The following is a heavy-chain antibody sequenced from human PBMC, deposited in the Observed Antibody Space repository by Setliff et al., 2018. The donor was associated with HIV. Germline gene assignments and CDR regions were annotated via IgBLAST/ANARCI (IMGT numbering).Heavy chain of an antibody. D-gene: IGHD2-2*01. CDR3: ARDSGALYCSSTSCYAY. CDR2: INPYNAKT. CDR1: GYSFSNYG. V-gene: IGHV1-18*01. Sequence: ASVKVSCKASGYSFSNYGVTWVRQAPGQGLEWLGWINPYNAKTNYAQNLQDRVTMTTDTSTSTAYMELRSLTSDDTAVYYCARDSGALYCSSTSCYAYWGQGTVVTVSS. J-gene: IGHJ4*02.